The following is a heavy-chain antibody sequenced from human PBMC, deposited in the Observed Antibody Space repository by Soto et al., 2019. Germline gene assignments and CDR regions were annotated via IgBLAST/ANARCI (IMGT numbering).Heavy chain of an antibody. CDR1: GFTFSSYS. D-gene: IGHD1-7*01. V-gene: IGHV3-21*01. Sequence: PGGSLRLSCAASGFTFSSYSMSWVRQAPGKGLEWVSPISSSSSYIYYADSVKGRFTISRDNAKNSLYLQMNSLRAEDTAVYYCARRGDRNSYYYYGMDVWGQGTTVTVSS. CDR3: ARRGDRNSYYYYGMDV. J-gene: IGHJ6*02. CDR2: ISSSSSYI.